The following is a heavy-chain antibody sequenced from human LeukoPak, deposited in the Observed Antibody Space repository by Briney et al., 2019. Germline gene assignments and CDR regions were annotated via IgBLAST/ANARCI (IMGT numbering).Heavy chain of an antibody. CDR2: MNPNRGNQ. Sequence: ASVKVSCTASGYTFTSYDINWVRQATGQGLEWMGWMNPNRGNQGYAQTFQGRVTMTRNTAINTAYMELNSLRPADTPGYYCAGLTNPHYDRSGYYYYYWARGTLVTVSS. V-gene: IGHV1-8*01. CDR3: AGLTNPHYDRSGYYYYY. J-gene: IGHJ4*02. D-gene: IGHD3-22*01. CDR1: GYTFTSYD.